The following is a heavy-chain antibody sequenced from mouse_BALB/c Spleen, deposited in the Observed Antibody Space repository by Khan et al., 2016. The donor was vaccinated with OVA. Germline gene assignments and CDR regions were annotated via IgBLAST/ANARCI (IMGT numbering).Heavy chain of an antibody. J-gene: IGHJ3*01. V-gene: IGHV3-8*02. CDR1: GDSITSGY. CDR3: ARSTDRYAFAY. Sequence: VQLQESGPSLVNPSQTLSLTCSVPGDSITSGYWSWIRKFPGNKLEYMGYMIYTGYTDYNPPLKSRLAITRHTSKKQYYLQLDSVTTEDTATYYCARSTDRYAFAYWGQGTLVTVSA. CDR2: MIYTGYT. D-gene: IGHD2-14*01.